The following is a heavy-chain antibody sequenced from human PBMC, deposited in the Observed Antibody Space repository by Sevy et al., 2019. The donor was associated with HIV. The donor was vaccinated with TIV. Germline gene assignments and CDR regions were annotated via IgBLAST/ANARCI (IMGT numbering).Heavy chain of an antibody. D-gene: IGHD2-8*01. CDR1: GYTFTSYG. Sequence: ASVKVSCKASGYTFTSYGISWVRQAPGQGLEWMGWISAYKGNTNYAQKLQGRVTMTTDTSTSTAYMELRSLRSDDTAVYYCARITNPLGYCTNGVCYHWFDPWGQGTLVTVSS. J-gene: IGHJ5*02. V-gene: IGHV1-18*01. CDR2: ISAYKGNT. CDR3: ARITNPLGYCTNGVCYHWFDP.